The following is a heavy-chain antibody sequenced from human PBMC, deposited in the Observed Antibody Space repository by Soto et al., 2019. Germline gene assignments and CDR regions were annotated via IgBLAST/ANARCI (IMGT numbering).Heavy chain of an antibody. CDR2: INPNSGGT. Sequence: ASVKVSCKASGYTFTGYYMHWVRQAPGQGLEWMGWINPNSGGTNYAQKFQGRVTMTRDTSSSTAYMELSRLRSDDTAVYYCARERIGTTYYYYYGMDVWGQGTTVTVSS. D-gene: IGHD1-7*01. CDR1: GYTFTGYY. J-gene: IGHJ6*02. CDR3: ARERIGTTYYYYYGMDV. V-gene: IGHV1-2*02.